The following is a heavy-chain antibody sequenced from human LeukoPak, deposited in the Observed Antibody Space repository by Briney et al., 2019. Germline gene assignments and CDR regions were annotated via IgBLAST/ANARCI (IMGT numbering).Heavy chain of an antibody. D-gene: IGHD4-17*01. CDR3: AKEMGGPLDYGYFDY. CDR1: GFTFSSYW. CDR2: IKQDGSEK. J-gene: IGHJ4*02. Sequence: GGSLRLSCAASGFTFSSYWMSWVRQAPGKGLEWVANIKQDGSEKYYVDSVKGRFTISRDNAKNSLYLQMNSLRTEDTALYYCAKEMGGPLDYGYFDYWGQGTLVTVSS. V-gene: IGHV3-7*03.